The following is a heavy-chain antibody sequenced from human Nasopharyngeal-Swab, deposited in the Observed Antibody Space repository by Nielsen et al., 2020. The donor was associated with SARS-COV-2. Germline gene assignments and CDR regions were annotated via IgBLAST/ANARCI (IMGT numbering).Heavy chain of an antibody. Sequence: GGSLRLSCAASGFTFDNYNFNWVRQAPGKGLEWVSSISSSSSYIYYADSVKGRFTISRDNAKNSLYLQMNSLRAEDTAVYYCARDGWSSAAAGPNYYYYYYMDVWGKGTTVTVSS. V-gene: IGHV3-21*01. CDR2: ISSSSSYI. D-gene: IGHD6-13*01. CDR1: GFTFDNYN. CDR3: ARDGWSSAAAGPNYYYYYYMDV. J-gene: IGHJ6*03.